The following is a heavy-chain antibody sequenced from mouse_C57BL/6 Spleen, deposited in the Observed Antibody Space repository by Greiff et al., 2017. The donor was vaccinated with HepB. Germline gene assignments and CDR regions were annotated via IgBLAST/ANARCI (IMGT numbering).Heavy chain of an antibody. CDR3: ARGTVGAMDY. J-gene: IGHJ4*01. D-gene: IGHD1-1*01. CDR2: IHPNRGST. CDR1: GYTFTSYW. Sequence: QVQLQQPGAELVKPGASVKLSCKASGYTFTSYWMHWVKQRPGQGLEWIGMIHPNRGSTNYNEKFKSKAKLTVDKSSSTAYMQLSSLTSEDSAVYYCARGTVGAMDYWGQGTSVTVSS. V-gene: IGHV1-64*01.